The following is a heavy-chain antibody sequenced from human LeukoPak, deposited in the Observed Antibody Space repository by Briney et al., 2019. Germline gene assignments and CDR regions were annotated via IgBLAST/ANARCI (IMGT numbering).Heavy chain of an antibody. J-gene: IGHJ4*02. CDR1: GGTFSSYA. D-gene: IGHD4-17*01. Sequence: SVKVSCKASGGTFSSYAISWVRQAPGQGLEWMGRIIPILGIANYAQKFQGRVTITADKSTGTAYMELSSLRSEDTAVYYCAREDYGDYNEYWGQGTLVTVSS. V-gene: IGHV1-69*04. CDR3: AREDYGDYNEY. CDR2: IIPILGIA.